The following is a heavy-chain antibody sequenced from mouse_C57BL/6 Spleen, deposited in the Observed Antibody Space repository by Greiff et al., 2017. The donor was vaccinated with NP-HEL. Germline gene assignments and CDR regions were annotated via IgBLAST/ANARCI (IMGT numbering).Heavy chain of an antibody. CDR1: GYTFTSYW. CDR3: AREYYYGSSYRYFDV. D-gene: IGHD1-1*01. J-gene: IGHJ1*03. Sequence: VQLQQPGAELVMPGASVKLSCKASGYTFTSYWMHWVKQRPGQGLEWIGEIDPSDSYTNYNQKFKGKSTLTVDKSSSTAYMQLSSLTSEDSAVYYCAREYYYGSSYRYFDVWGTGTTVTVSS. CDR2: IDPSDSYT. V-gene: IGHV1-69*01.